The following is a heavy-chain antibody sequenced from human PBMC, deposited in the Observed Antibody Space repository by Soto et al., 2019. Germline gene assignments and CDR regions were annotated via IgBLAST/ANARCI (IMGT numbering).Heavy chain of an antibody. Sequence: GSSVKVSCKASGYSFTAYCVHWVRQAPGQGLEWMGWINPNSGGTNYAQRFQGRVAMTTDTSTNTAYMELNGLKSDDTALYFCARSSGTYSGFDYWGQGTQVTVSS. CDR3: ARSSGTYSGFDY. V-gene: IGHV1-2*02. D-gene: IGHD1-26*01. J-gene: IGHJ4*01. CDR1: GYSFTAYC. CDR2: INPNSGGT.